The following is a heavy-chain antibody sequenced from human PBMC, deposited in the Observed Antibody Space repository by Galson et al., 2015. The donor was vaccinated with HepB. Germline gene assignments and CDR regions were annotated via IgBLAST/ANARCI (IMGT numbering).Heavy chain of an antibody. CDR2: IYYSGST. CDR1: GGSISSYY. Sequence: CTVSGGSISSYYWSWIRQPPGKGLEWIGYIYYSGSTNYNPSLKSRVTISVDTSKNQFSLKLSSVTAADTAVYYCARLHMSYGSGPMGGYGMDVWGQGTTVTVSS. D-gene: IGHD3-10*01. CDR3: ARLHMSYGSGPMGGYGMDV. J-gene: IGHJ6*02. V-gene: IGHV4-59*08.